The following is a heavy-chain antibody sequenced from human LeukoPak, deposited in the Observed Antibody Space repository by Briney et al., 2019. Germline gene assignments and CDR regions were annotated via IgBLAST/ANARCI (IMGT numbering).Heavy chain of an antibody. Sequence: GGSLRLSCAVSGFTFSSAWMGWVRQAPGKGLEWIGRIKSKTDGETTAYGSPVKGRFTISRDDSKNTQYLQMNSLKAEDTAVYYCITDSLVMYYWGQGTLVTVSS. D-gene: IGHD2-21*01. CDR1: GFTFSSAW. J-gene: IGHJ4*02. CDR2: IKSKTDGETT. V-gene: IGHV3-15*01. CDR3: ITDSLVMYY.